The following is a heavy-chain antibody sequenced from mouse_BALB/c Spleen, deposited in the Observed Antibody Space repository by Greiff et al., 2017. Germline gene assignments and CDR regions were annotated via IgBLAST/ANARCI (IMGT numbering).Heavy chain of an antibody. CDR2: INPDSSTI. CDR1: GFDFSRYW. J-gene: IGHJ4*01. D-gene: IGHD2-1*01. V-gene: IGHV4-1*02. CDR3: ARQGEYGNYDYAMDY. Sequence: DVHLVESGGGLVQPGGSLKLSCAASGFDFSRYWMSWVRQAPGKGLEWIGEINPDSSTINYTPSLKDKFIISRDNAKNTLYLQMSKVRSEDTALYYCARQGEYGNYDYAMDYWGQGTSVTVSS.